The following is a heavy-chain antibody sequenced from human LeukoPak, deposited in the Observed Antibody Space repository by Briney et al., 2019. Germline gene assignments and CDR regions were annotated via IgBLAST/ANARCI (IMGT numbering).Heavy chain of an antibody. Sequence: PSETLSLTCAVCGGSFSGYYWSWIRQPPGKGLEWTGEINHSGSTNYNPSLKSRVTISVDTSKNQFSLKLSSVTAADTAVYYCARGRVTYYDFWSGYSRTHYFDYWGQGTLVTVSS. V-gene: IGHV4-34*01. CDR2: INHSGST. CDR1: GGSFSGYY. CDR3: ARGRVTYYDFWSGYSRTHYFDY. D-gene: IGHD3-3*01. J-gene: IGHJ4*02.